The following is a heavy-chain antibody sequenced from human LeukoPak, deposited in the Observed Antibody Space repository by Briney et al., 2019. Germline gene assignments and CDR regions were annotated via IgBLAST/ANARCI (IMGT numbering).Heavy chain of an antibody. V-gene: IGHV3-11*04. D-gene: IGHD6-19*01. CDR1: GFTFSDYY. J-gene: IGHJ4*02. Sequence: GGSLRLSCAASGFTFSDYYMSWIRQAPGKGLEWVSYISSSGSTIYYADSVKGRFTISRDNSKNTLYLQMNSLRAEDTAVYYCARAPRSSGWYSYYFDYWGQGTLVTVSS. CDR3: ARAPRSSGWYSYYFDY. CDR2: ISSSGSTI.